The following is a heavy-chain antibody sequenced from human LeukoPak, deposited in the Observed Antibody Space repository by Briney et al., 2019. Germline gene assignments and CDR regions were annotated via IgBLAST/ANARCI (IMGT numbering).Heavy chain of an antibody. J-gene: IGHJ4*02. D-gene: IGHD3-16*02. V-gene: IGHV4-59*01. Sequence: SETLSLTCTVSGGSISSYYWSWIRQPPGKGLEWIGDIYYSGSTNYNPSLKSRVTISVDTSKNQFSLKLSSVTAADTAVYYCARINYDSVWGSYRYTFDYWGQGTLVTVSS. CDR2: IYYSGST. CDR1: GGSISSYY. CDR3: ARINYDSVWGSYRYTFDY.